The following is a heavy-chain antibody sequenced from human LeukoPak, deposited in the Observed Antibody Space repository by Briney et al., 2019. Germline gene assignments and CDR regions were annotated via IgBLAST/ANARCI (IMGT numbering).Heavy chain of an antibody. CDR2: IYYSGNT. CDR3: ARRARATAGGDYFDY. J-gene: IGHJ4*02. Sequence: SETLSLTCTVSGGSLSSYYWTWIRQPPGKGLEWIGYIYYSGNTNYNPSLKSRVTISLDTSRNQFSLKLSSVTAADTAVYYCARRARATAGGDYFDYWGRGTLVTVSS. CDR1: GGSLSSYY. D-gene: IGHD6-13*01. V-gene: IGHV4-59*08.